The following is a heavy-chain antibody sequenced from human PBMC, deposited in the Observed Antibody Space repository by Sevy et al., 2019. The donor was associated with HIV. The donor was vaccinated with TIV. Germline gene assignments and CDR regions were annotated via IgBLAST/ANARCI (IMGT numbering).Heavy chain of an antibody. CDR1: SHSISSDYY. J-gene: IGHJ4*02. Sequence: SETLSLTCAVSSHSISSDYYWGWIRQPPGKGLEWIGSIYHSGRTHYNPSLKSRVTISVDTSKNQFSLKLTSVTAADTAVYYCARQTSNVDTAHFDYWGQGTLVTVSS. V-gene: IGHV4-38-2*01. CDR2: IYHSGRT. CDR3: ARQTSNVDTAHFDY. D-gene: IGHD5-18*01.